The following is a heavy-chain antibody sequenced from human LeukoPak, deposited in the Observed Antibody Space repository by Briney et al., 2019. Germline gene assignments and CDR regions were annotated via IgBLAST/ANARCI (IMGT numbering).Heavy chain of an antibody. V-gene: IGHV1-8*03. Sequence: ASVKVSCKASEYTFTSYDINWVRQATGQGLEWMGWMNPNSGNTGYAQKFQGRVTITRNTSISTAYMELSSLRSEDTAVYYCARGGSQRRDFDYWGQGTLVTVSS. D-gene: IGHD1-26*01. CDR2: MNPNSGNT. J-gene: IGHJ4*02. CDR3: ARGGSQRRDFDY. CDR1: EYTFTSYD.